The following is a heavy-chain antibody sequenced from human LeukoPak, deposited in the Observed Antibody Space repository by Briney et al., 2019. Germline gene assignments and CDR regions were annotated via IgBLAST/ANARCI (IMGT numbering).Heavy chain of an antibody. CDR1: GFTFSSYA. D-gene: IGHD3-10*01. CDR3: AKDLMVRGATYDS. Sequence: PGGSLRLSCADSGFTFSSYAMTWVRQAPGKGLEWVSAIGDSGRNTYYADSVRGRFTISRDNSRNTLYLQMNSLRAEDTAIYYCAKDLMVRGATYDSWGQGTLVIVSS. CDR2: IGDSGRNT. J-gene: IGHJ4*02. V-gene: IGHV3-23*01.